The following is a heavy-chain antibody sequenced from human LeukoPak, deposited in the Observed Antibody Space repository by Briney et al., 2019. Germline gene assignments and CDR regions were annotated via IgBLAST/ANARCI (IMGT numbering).Heavy chain of an antibody. CDR3: ARLSYGELDY. CDR1: GGSISSSNYY. J-gene: IGHJ4*02. D-gene: IGHD3-10*01. V-gene: IGHV4-39*01. Sequence: TSETLSLACTVSGGSISSSNYYWGWIRQPPGKGLEYIGSVYYTGSIHYNPSLTSRVTISADTSKNQFSLKLSPVTAADTAVYYCARLSYGELDYWGQGTLVTVSS. CDR2: VYYTGSI.